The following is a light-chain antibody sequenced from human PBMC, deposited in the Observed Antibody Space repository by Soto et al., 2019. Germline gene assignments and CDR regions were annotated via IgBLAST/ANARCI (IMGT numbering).Light chain of an antibody. V-gene: IGKV3-20*01. CDR2: GAS. CDR1: QSINSRY. J-gene: IGKJ3*01. Sequence: EIVLTQSPGTLSLSPGERATLSCRASQSINSRYLAWYQQKPGQAPRLLIYGASSRATSIPDRFSGSGSGTDFTLTISRLEPEDFAVYYCQQFGSSPGFTFGPGTKVHIK. CDR3: QQFGSSPGFT.